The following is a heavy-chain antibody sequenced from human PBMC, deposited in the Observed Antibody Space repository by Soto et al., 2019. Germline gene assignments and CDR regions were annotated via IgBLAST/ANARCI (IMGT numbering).Heavy chain of an antibody. CDR2: IHHSGST. D-gene: IGHD2-15*01. CDR3: ARQWSVVVVAATQGWLDP. CDR1: GGSISIGTDY. Sequence: PSETLSLTCDVSGGSISIGTDYWGWIRQPPGKGLEWIGNIHHSGSTNYNPSLKSRVTISVDTSKNQFSLKLSSVTAADTAVYYCARQWSVVVVAATQGWLDPWGQGSLVTGSS. V-gene: IGHV4-39*07. J-gene: IGHJ5*02.